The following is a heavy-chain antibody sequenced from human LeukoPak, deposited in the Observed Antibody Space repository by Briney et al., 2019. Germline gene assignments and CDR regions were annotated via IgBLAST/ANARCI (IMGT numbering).Heavy chain of an antibody. V-gene: IGHV4-31*03. Sequence: SQTLSLTCTVSGGSISSGGYYWSWIRQHPGKGLEWIGYIYYSGSTYYNPSLKSRVTISVDTSKNQFSLKLSSVTAADTAVYYCARVVVSSGWEAYYGMDVWGQGTTVTVSS. CDR1: GGSISSGGYY. CDR3: ARVVVSSGWEAYYGMDV. CDR2: IYYSGST. D-gene: IGHD6-19*01. J-gene: IGHJ6*02.